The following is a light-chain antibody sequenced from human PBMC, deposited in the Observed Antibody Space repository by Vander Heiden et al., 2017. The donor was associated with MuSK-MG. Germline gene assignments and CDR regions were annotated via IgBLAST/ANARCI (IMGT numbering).Light chain of an antibody. V-gene: IGKV3-11*01. J-gene: IGKJ4*01. CDR2: DAS. CDR1: QIVSKY. Sequence: EIVLTQSPATLSFSPAERATLSCRASQIVSKYLFWYQQKPGQAPGLLIYDASNRATGTPARLSGSGSGTDFTLTISSLETEDFAVYYCQQRSNWPLTFGGGTKVDIK. CDR3: QQRSNWPLT.